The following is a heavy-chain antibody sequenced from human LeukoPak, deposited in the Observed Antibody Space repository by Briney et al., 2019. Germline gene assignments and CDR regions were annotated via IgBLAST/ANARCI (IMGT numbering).Heavy chain of an antibody. D-gene: IGHD2-2*01. CDR3: ARLSGYQLPLVDY. Sequence: SETLSLTCTVSGGSISSYYWSWIRQPPGKGLEWIGYIYYSGSTNYNSSLKSRVTISVDTSKNQFSLKLSSVTAADTAVYYCARLSGYQLPLVDYWGQGTLVTVSS. CDR1: GGSISSYY. J-gene: IGHJ4*02. V-gene: IGHV4-59*01. CDR2: IYYSGST.